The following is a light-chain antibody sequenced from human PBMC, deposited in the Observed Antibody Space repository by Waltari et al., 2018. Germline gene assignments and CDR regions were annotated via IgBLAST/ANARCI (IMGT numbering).Light chain of an antibody. Sequence: EIVLTQIPATLSLSTGETATISCRATERGSTYLGWFQQNPGQAPRLLIFDTSNRAAGIPARFSGSGSGTDFTLTISNLEPEDVGVYYCHQRSNWWWTFGQGTRVEVK. J-gene: IGKJ1*01. V-gene: IGKV3-11*01. CDR3: HQRSNWWWT. CDR1: ERGSTY. CDR2: DTS.